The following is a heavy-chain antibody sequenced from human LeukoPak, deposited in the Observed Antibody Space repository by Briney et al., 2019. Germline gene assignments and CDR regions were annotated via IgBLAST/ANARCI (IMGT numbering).Heavy chain of an antibody. CDR1: GFTFSTYT. D-gene: IGHD6-13*01. J-gene: IGHJ4*02. CDR2: ISSTSSTI. CDR3: AKPDLGGYSSSWGSFDY. V-gene: IGHV3-48*02. Sequence: PGRSLRLSCAASGFTFSTYTMNWVRQAPGKGLEWISYISSTSSTIYYADSVKGRFTISRDNAKNSLYLHMNSLRDEDTAVYYCAKPDLGGYSSSWGSFDYWGQGTLVTVSS.